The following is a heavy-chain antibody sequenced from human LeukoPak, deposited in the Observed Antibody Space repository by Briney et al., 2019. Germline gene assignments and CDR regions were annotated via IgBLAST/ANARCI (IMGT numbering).Heavy chain of an antibody. CDR3: ARDYGDYGRPLNWFDP. D-gene: IGHD4-17*01. CDR2: INWNGGST. J-gene: IGHJ5*02. V-gene: IGHV3-20*04. CDR1: GFTFDDYG. Sequence: GGSLRLSCAASGFTFDDYGMSWVRQAPGKGLEWVSGINWNGGSTGYADSVKGRFTISRDNAKNSLYLQMNSLRAEDTALYYCARDYGDYGRPLNWFDPWGQGTLVAVSS.